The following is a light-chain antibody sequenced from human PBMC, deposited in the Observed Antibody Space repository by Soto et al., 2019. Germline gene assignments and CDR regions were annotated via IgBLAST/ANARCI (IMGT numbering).Light chain of an antibody. V-gene: IGLV1-40*01. Sequence: QSVLTQPPSVSGAPGQRGTISCTGSSSNIGAAYGVHWYQQLPGTAPKLLIYGDNNRPSVVPDRFSGSKSGTSASLAITGLQAEDEADYYCSSYTSLSILVFGTGTKLTVL. J-gene: IGLJ1*01. CDR1: SSNIGAAYG. CDR3: SSYTSLSILV. CDR2: GDN.